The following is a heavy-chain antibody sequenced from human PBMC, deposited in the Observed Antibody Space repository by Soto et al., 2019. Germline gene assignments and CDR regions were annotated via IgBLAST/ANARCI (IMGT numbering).Heavy chain of an antibody. CDR1: GYTFTSYY. CDR2: INPSGGST. CDR3: AREDYGDYSQLNWFDP. Sequence: ASVKVSCKASGYTFTSYYMHWVRQAPGQGLEWMGIINPSGGSTSYAQKFQGRVTMTRDTSTSTVYMELSSLRSEDTAVYYCAREDYGDYSQLNWFDPWGQGTLVTVSS. V-gene: IGHV1-46*03. D-gene: IGHD4-17*01. J-gene: IGHJ5*02.